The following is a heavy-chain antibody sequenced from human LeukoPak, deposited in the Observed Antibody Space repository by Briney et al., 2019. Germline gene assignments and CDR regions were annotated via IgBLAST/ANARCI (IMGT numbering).Heavy chain of an antibody. Sequence: SETLSLTCTVSGYSISSRYYWGWIRQPPGKGLEWIGSIYQSGSTYYNPSLKSRVTRSVDTSKNQFSLKLSSVTAADTAVYYCARRIVGRDPASDIWGQGTMVTVSS. J-gene: IGHJ3*02. CDR2: IYQSGST. D-gene: IGHD1-26*01. V-gene: IGHV4-38-2*02. CDR1: GYSISSRYY. CDR3: ARRIVGRDPASDI.